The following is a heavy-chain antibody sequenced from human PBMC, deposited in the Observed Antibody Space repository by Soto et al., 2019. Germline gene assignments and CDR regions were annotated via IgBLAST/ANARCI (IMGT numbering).Heavy chain of an antibody. Sequence: QVQLVQSGAEVKKPGASVKVSCKASGYTFTSYGISWVRQAPGQGLEWMGWISAYNGNTNYAQKVQGRVTMTTDTSPSAASMELSGLRSDDTAVYSFARDFTENTRLKYYFDCWGQGNLVTVSS. J-gene: IGHJ4*02. CDR3: ARDFTENTRLKYYFDC. V-gene: IGHV1-18*01. D-gene: IGHD4-17*01. CDR2: ISAYNGNT. CDR1: GYTFTSYG.